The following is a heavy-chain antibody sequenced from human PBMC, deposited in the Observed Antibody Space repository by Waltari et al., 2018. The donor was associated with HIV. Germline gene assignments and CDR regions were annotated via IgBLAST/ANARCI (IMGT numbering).Heavy chain of an antibody. CDR3: VKDMFGEYDY. D-gene: IGHD3-10*02. Sequence: EVQLVQSGGGLVQRGGSRRLSCAGSGFSVSRYWMHWVRQIPGQGLVWVSRINPDGNTINYADSVRGRFTISRDYAKNTLYLQMNSLRDEDTAMYYCVKDMFGEYDYWGQGTLVTVSS. V-gene: IGHV3-74*01. CDR2: INPDGNTI. CDR1: GFSVSRYW. J-gene: IGHJ4*02.